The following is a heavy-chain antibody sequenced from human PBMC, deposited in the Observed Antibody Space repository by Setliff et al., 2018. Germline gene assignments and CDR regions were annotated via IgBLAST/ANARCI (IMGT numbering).Heavy chain of an antibody. J-gene: IGHJ4*02. CDR1: GYSFSTYA. Sequence: ASVKVSCKASGYSFSTYAMHWVRQAPGQRLEWMGWINGGNGNTKYSQKFQGRITITRDTSASTAYMEMSSLRSEDTAVYYCARDRECCSRTSCYIDYWGQGALVTVSS. V-gene: IGHV1-3*01. D-gene: IGHD2-2*02. CDR2: INGGNGNT. CDR3: ARDRECCSRTSCYIDY.